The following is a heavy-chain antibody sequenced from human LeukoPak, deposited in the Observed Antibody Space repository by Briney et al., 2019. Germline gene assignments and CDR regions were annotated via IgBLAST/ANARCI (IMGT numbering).Heavy chain of an antibody. J-gene: IGHJ4*02. V-gene: IGHV3-48*01. D-gene: IGHD2-15*01. CDR1: GFTFSRYN. Sequence: GGSLRLSCAASGFTFSRYNMNWIRQAPGKGLEWVSYISSGGTIYYADSVKGRFAISRDNAKNSLYLQMNSLRAEDTAVYYCARDVVGSLDYWGLGTLVTVSS. CDR2: ISSGGTI. CDR3: ARDVVGSLDY.